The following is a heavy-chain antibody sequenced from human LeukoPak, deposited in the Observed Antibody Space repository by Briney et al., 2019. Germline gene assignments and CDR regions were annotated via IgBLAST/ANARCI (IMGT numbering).Heavy chain of an antibody. Sequence: SETLSLTCPVSGRSTSIFYWGCVRQPPGKGLEWIGYIYYSGSTNYNPSLKSRVTILVEKSKNQFSLKVSSVTAADTAAYYCARHGTTGTNLNRLDYWGQGTLVTVSS. D-gene: IGHD1-1*01. CDR2: IYYSGST. CDR1: GRSTSIFY. CDR3: ARHGTTGTNLNRLDY. V-gene: IGHV4-59*08. J-gene: IGHJ4*02.